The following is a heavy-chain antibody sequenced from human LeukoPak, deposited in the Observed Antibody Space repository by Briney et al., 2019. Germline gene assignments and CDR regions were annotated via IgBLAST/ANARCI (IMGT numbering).Heavy chain of an antibody. D-gene: IGHD3-3*01. CDR3: ARDNYDFWSGKENYFDY. CDR2: IYHSGST. J-gene: IGHJ4*02. CDR1: GYSISSGYY. Sequence: TSETLSLTCTVSGYSISSGYYWGWIRQPPGKGLEWIGSIYHSGSTYYNPSLKSRVTISVDTSKDQFSLKLSSVTAADTAVYYCARDNYDFWSGKENYFDYWGQGTLVTASS. V-gene: IGHV4-38-2*02.